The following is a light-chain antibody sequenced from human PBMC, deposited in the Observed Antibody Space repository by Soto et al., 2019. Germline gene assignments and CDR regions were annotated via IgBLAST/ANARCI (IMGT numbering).Light chain of an antibody. CDR3: QSFDSSLSGWV. CDR2: GNN. J-gene: IGLJ3*02. V-gene: IGLV1-40*01. CDR1: SSNIGTTYD. Sequence: QSVLTQPPSVSGAPGQKITISCTGSSSNIGTTYDVRWYQQLPGTAPKLLIYGNNNRPSGVPDRFSGSKSGTSASLAITGLQAEDEADYYCQSFDSSLSGWVFGGGTKVTVL.